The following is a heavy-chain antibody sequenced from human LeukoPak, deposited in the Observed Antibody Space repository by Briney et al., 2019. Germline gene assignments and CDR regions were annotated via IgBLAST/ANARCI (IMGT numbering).Heavy chain of an antibody. Sequence: GGSLRLSCAASGFTFDDYGMSWVRQAPGKGLVWVSGINWNGGSTGYADSVKGRFTISRDNAKNSLYLQMNSLRAEDTALYYCARGGCSSTSCPYYYYYYMDVWGKGTTVTVSS. J-gene: IGHJ6*03. CDR2: INWNGGST. D-gene: IGHD2-2*01. CDR3: ARGGCSSTSCPYYYYYYMDV. CDR1: GFTFDDYG. V-gene: IGHV3-20*04.